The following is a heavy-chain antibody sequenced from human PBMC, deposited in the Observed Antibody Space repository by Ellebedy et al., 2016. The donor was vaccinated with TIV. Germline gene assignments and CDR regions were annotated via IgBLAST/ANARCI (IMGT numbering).Heavy chain of an antibody. V-gene: IGHV3-9*01. J-gene: IGHJ4*02. D-gene: IGHD7-27*01. CDR2: ISWRGHYI. CDR1: GFTFDDYA. Sequence: LKISXAASGFTFDDYAMHWVRQAPGKGLEWVSGISWRGHYIGYADSVRGRFTISRDNAKSSLYLQMNSLRIEDTAVYYCTKDLLRGIWGGSGRDYWGQGTLVTVSS. CDR3: TKDLLRGIWGGSGRDY.